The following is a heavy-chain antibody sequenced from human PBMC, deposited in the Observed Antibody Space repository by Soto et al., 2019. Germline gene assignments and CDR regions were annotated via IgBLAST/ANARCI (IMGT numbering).Heavy chain of an antibody. CDR2: IDHSGYT. CDR1: VGSFSGYY. V-gene: IGHV4-34*01. CDR3: ARVRDWFDP. J-gene: IGHJ5*02. Sequence: QVQLQQWGAGLLKPSETLSLTCAVYVGSFSGYYWNWIRQPPGKGLEWIGEIDHSGYTNYNPSLKSRVTISVDTSKSQFSLRLTSVTAADTADYYCARVRDWFDPWGQGTLVTVSS. D-gene: IGHD3-3*01.